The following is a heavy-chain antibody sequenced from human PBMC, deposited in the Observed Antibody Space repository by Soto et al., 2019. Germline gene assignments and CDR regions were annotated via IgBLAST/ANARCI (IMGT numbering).Heavy chain of an antibody. CDR1: GYSVTSYW. CDR2: IDPSDSYT. V-gene: IGHV5-10-1*01. Sequence: GESLKISCKGSGYSVTSYWSSWVRQMPGKGLEWMGRIDPSDSYTNYSPSFQGHVTISADKSISTAYLQWSSLKASDTAMYYCASLLAVAGTTYYYGMDVWGQGTTVTVSS. J-gene: IGHJ6*02. CDR3: ASLLAVAGTTYYYGMDV. D-gene: IGHD6-19*01.